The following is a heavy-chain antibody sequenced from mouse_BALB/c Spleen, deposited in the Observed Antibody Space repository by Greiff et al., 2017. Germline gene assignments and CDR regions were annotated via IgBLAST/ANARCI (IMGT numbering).Heavy chain of an antibody. D-gene: IGHD2-10*02. CDR2: INPSTGYT. J-gene: IGHJ4*01. V-gene: IGHV1-7*01. CDR1: GYTFTSYW. Sequence: VQLQQSGAELAKPGASVKMSCKASGYTFTSYWMHWVKQRPGQGLEWIGYINPSTGYTEYNQKFKDKATLTADKSSSTAYMQLSSLTSEDSAVYYCARWYGNSYYYAMDYWGQGTSVTVSS. CDR3: ARWYGNSYYYAMDY.